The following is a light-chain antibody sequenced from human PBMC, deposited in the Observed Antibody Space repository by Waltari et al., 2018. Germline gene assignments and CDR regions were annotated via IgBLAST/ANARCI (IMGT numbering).Light chain of an antibody. J-gene: IGKJ1*01. CDR2: KVS. Sequence: DVVMTQSPLSLPVTLGQPASISCRSSQSLLYSDGNTYLYWFHQRPGQSPRRLMYKVSDRDSGVPDRFSGRGSGTDFTLKISRVGAENVGVYYCMQGTHWPTFGQGTKVEIK. CDR3: MQGTHWPT. CDR1: QSLLYSDGNTY. V-gene: IGKV2-30*01.